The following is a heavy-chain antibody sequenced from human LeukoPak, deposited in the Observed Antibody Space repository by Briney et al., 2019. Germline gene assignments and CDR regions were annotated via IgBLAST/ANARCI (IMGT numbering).Heavy chain of an antibody. CDR3: ARGGLLLNYYYYYMDV. J-gene: IGHJ6*03. D-gene: IGHD2-15*01. V-gene: IGHV4-59*01. CDR1: GVSISRYY. Sequence: SETLSLTCTVSGVSISRYYWSWIRQPPGKGLEWIGYIYYSGSTNYNPSLKSRVTISVDTSKNQFSLKLSSVTAADTAVYYCARGGLLLNYYYYYMDVWGKGTTVTISS. CDR2: IYYSGST.